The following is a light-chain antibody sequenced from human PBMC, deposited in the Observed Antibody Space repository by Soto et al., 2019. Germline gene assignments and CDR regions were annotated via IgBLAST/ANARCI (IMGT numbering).Light chain of an antibody. CDR1: QSVGTW. CDR2: GAS. Sequence: DIQMTQSPSTLSVSVGGRVTITCRASQSVGTWVAWYQQKPGKAPKLLIYGASNLESGVPSRFSGRGSGTEFTLTITTLQPYVFATYFCQLYNRNTWSVGPGTKVDSK. CDR3: QLYNRNTWS. J-gene: IGKJ1*01. V-gene: IGKV1-5*01.